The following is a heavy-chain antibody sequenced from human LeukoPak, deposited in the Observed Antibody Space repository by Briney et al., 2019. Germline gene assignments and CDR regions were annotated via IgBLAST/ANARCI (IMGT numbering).Heavy chain of an antibody. CDR3: ARAGGGFFDY. D-gene: IGHD3-16*01. CDR2: IYHSGST. V-gene: IGHV4-30-2*01. J-gene: IGHJ4*02. CDR1: GGSISSGGYS. Sequence: SETLSLTCAVSGGSISSGGYSWSWIRQPPGKGLEWIGYIYHSGSTYYNPSLKSRVTISVDRSKNQFSLKLSSVTAADTAVYYCARAGGGFFDYWGQGTLVTVSS.